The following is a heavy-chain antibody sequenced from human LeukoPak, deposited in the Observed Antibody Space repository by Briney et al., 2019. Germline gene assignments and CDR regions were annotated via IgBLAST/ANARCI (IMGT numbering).Heavy chain of an antibody. J-gene: IGHJ4*02. D-gene: IGHD6-13*01. CDR1: GYSFTSYW. CDR2: IYPGDSDT. V-gene: IGHV5-51*01. Sequence: GESLKISCKGSGYSFTSYWIGWVRQMPGKGLEWMGIIYPGDSDTRYSSSFQGQVTISADKSISTAYLQWSSLKASDTAMYYCASSIAAAGSYFDYWGQGTLVTVSS. CDR3: ASSIAAAGSYFDY.